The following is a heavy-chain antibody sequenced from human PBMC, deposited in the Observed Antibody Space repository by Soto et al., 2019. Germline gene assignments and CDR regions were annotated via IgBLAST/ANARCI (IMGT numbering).Heavy chain of an antibody. V-gene: IGHV4-61*01. Sequence: QVRLQESGPRLVKPSDTLSLTCTVSGGSVSSGSHYWSWIRQSPGKGLEWIAYISYSGPPDYNPSLKSRVSISLDKSRNQISLRLGSVTAADPAVYYCARDRFDDLNSFDAFDLWGQGTMVTVSS. J-gene: IGHJ3*01. CDR3: ARDRFDDLNSFDAFDL. CDR2: ISYSGPP. D-gene: IGHD1-1*01. CDR1: GGSVSSGSHY.